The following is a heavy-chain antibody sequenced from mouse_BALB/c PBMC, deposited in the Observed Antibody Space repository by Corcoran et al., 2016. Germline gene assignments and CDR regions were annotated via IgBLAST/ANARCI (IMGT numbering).Heavy chain of an antibody. V-gene: IGHV14-3*02. CDR2: IDPANGNT. Sequence: EVQLQQSGAELVKPGASVKLSCTASGFNIKDTYMHWVKQRPEQGLEWIGRIDPANGNTKYDPKFQGKATITADTPSNTAYLQLSSLTSEDTAVYYCANWDWYVDVWGAGTTVTVSS. J-gene: IGHJ1*01. CDR1: GFNIKDTY. CDR3: ANWDWYVDV. D-gene: IGHD4-1*01.